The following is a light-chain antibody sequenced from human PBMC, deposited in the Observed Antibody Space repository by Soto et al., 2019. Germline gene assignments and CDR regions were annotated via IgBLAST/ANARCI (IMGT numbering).Light chain of an antibody. J-gene: IGKJ1*01. CDR1: QSISSN. CDR3: LQYHNLWA. Sequence: EIVMTQSPATLSVSPGERATLSCRASQSISSNLAWYQHKLGQAPRLFIFRASSRATGIPARFSGSGSGTEFTLTISSLQSEDFTVYSCLQYHNLWAFGQGTKVDIK. CDR2: RAS. V-gene: IGKV3-15*01.